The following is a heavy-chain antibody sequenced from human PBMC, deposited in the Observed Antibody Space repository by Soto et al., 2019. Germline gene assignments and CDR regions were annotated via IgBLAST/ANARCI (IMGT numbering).Heavy chain of an antibody. CDR2: IVPVFGRP. CDR1: GGSFSNFG. V-gene: IGHV1-69*13. J-gene: IGHJ4*02. Sequence: ASVKVSCKASGGSFSNFGISWVRQAPGQGLEWMGGIVPVFGRPNYAQRFRGRLTITADESTSTGYMGLISLRSDDTAVYYCAREGSGYNFWGQGTQVTVSS. D-gene: IGHD5-12*01. CDR3: AREGSGYNF.